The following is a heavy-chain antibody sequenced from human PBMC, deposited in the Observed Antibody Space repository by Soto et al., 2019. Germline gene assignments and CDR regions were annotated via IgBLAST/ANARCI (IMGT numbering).Heavy chain of an antibody. V-gene: IGHV3-74*01. J-gene: IGHJ6*02. CDR1: GFTFSSYW. D-gene: IGHD6-13*01. CDR3: ARVRAASRGDYYYGMDV. CDR2: INSDGSST. Sequence: PGGSLRLSCAASGFTFSSYWMHWVRQAPGKGLVWVSRINSDGSSTSYADSVKGRFTISRDNAKNTLYLQMNSLRAEDTAVYYCARVRAASRGDYYYGMDVWGQGTTVTVSS.